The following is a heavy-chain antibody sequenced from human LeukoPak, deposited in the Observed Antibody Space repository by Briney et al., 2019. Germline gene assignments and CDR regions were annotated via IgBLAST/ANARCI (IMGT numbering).Heavy chain of an antibody. CDR2: IIPIFGTA. J-gene: IGHJ4*02. CDR1: GGTFSSYA. CDR3: ARAGDIVVVPAGD. Sequence: SVKVSCKASGGTFSSYAISWVRQAPGQGLEWMGRIIPIFGTANYAQKFQGRVTITTDESTSTAYMELSSLRSEDTAVYYCARAGDIVVVPAGDWGQGTLVTVSS. D-gene: IGHD2-2*01. V-gene: IGHV1-69*05.